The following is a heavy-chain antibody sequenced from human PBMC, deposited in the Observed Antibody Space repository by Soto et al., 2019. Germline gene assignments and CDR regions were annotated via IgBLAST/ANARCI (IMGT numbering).Heavy chain of an antibody. Sequence: PGGSLRLSCAASGFTFSSYGMHWVRQAPGKGLEWVAVISYDGSNKYYADSVKGRFTISRDNSKNTLYLQMNSLRAEDTAVYYCAKGLGGAYSPYYYYYGMDVWGQGTTVTVSS. J-gene: IGHJ6*02. CDR2: ISYDGSNK. V-gene: IGHV3-30*18. CDR3: AKGLGGAYSPYYYYYGMDV. D-gene: IGHD1-26*01. CDR1: GFTFSSYG.